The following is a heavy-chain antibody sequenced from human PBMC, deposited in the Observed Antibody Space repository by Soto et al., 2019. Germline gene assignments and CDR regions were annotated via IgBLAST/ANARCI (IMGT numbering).Heavy chain of an antibody. Sequence: SETLSLTCAVSCGSISSCGYSWSWIRQPPGKGLEWIGYMYHSGSTYYNPSLKSRVTISIDRSKNQFSLKLSSVTAADTAVYYRARVPYYWGQGILVTVSS. CDR3: ARVPYY. V-gene: IGHV4-30-2*01. J-gene: IGHJ4*02. D-gene: IGHD2-2*01. CDR1: CGSISSCGYS. CDR2: MYHSGST.